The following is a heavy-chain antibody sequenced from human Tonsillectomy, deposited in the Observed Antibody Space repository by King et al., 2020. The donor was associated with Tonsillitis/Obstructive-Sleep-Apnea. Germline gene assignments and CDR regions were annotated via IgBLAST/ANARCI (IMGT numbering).Heavy chain of an antibody. J-gene: IGHJ4*02. V-gene: IGHV4-59*12. CDR2: IYYSGST. CDR1: GGSISSYY. D-gene: IGHD3-3*01. Sequence: QLQESGPGLVKPSENLSLTCTVSGGSISSYYWSWIRQPPGKGLEWIGYIYYSGSTNYNPSLKSRVTISVDTSKNQFSLKLRSVTAADTAVYYCARETIFGVVTLFDYWGQGTLVTVSS. CDR3: ARETIFGVVTLFDY.